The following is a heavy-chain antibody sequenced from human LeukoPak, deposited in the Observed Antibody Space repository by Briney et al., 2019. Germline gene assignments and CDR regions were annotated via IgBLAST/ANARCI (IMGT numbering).Heavy chain of an antibody. CDR3: ASHASSSRYDY. D-gene: IGHD6-13*01. CDR1: ELTFSSNR. CDR2: ISSSSSYI. J-gene: IGHJ4*02. V-gene: IGHV3-21*01. Sequence: PGGSLRLSCPAFELTFSSNRMNWVRQAPGKGLDWVSSISSSSSYIYYADSVKGRFTISRDNAKNSLYLQMNSLRAEDTAVYYCASHASSSRYDYWGQGTLVTVSS.